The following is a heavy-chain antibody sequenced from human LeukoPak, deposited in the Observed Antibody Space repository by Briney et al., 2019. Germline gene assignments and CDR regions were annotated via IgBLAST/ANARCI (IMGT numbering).Heavy chain of an antibody. CDR1: GFTFSRYD. Sequence: PGGSLRLSCAASGFTFSRYDMHWVRQSTGKGLEWVSGIGTAGDTFYLGSVKGRFTISRDNAKNSLYLQMNSLRAEDTALYYCASLPGGNAVGATFWEDAFDIWGQGTMVTVSS. D-gene: IGHD1-26*01. V-gene: IGHV3-13*01. J-gene: IGHJ3*02. CDR2: IGTAGDT. CDR3: ASLPGGNAVGATFWEDAFDI.